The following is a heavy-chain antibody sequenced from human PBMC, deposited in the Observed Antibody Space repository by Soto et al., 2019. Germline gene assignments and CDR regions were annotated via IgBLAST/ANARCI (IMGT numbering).Heavy chain of an antibody. V-gene: IGHV4-39*01. CDR1: GGSISSSSYY. J-gene: IGHJ4*02. CDR2: IYYSGST. D-gene: IGHD2-8*01. CDR3: ARQRKDIVLMVYAPFDY. Sequence: SETLSLTCTVSGGSISSSSYYWGWIRQPPAKGLEWIGSIYYSGSTYYNPSLKSRVTISVDTSKNQFSLKLSSVTAADTAVYYCARQRKDIVLMVYAPFDYWGQGTLVTVSS.